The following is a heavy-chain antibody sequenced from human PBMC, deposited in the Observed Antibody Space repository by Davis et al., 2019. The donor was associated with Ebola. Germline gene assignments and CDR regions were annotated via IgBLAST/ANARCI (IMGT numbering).Heavy chain of an antibody. J-gene: IGHJ6*03. D-gene: IGHD2-2*01. CDR1: GFTFTSSA. Sequence: SVKVSCKASGFTFTSSAVQWVRQARGQRLEWIGWIVVGSGNTNYAQKFQERVTITRDMSTSTAYMELSSLRSEDTAVYYCAACSSTGYYYMDVWGKGTTVTVSS. CDR2: IVVGSGNT. CDR3: AACSSTGYYYMDV. V-gene: IGHV1-58*01.